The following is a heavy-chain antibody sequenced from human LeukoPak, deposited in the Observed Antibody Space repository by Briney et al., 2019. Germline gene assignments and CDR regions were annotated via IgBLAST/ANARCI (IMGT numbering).Heavy chain of an antibody. CDR3: AREPYTYYYDSSGYFGN. CDR2: IWYDGSNK. J-gene: IGHJ4*02. Sequence: GRSLRLSCAASGVTFSSYVMHWVRQAPGKGLEWVAVIWYDGSNKYYADSVKGRFTISRDNSKNTLYLQMNSLRAEDTAVYYCAREPYTYYYDSSGYFGNCGQGTLVTVSS. CDR1: GVTFSSYV. D-gene: IGHD3-22*01. V-gene: IGHV3-33*01.